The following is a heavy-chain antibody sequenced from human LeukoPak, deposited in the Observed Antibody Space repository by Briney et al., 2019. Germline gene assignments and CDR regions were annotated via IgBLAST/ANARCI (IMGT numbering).Heavy chain of an antibody. CDR3: AKDAGRWDFDF. D-gene: IGHD1-26*01. CDR1: GFTFSNYD. CDR2: IKYDESQI. V-gene: IGHV3-30*02. Sequence: HPGGSLRLSCAASGFTFSNYDMHWVRQAPGKGLEWVSFIKYDESQIYYADSVKGRFTISRDNSKSTLYLQMSSLRSEDTAVYYCAKDAGRWDFDFWGQGTLATVSS. J-gene: IGHJ4*02.